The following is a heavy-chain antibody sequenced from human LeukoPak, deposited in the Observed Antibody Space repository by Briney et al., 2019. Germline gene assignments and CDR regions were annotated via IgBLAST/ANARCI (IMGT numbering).Heavy chain of an antibody. J-gene: IGHJ4*02. CDR3: ARDPRGDTLDY. V-gene: IGHV3-74*01. Sequence: GGSLRLSCAASGFSFNTYWMHWVRQAPGKGLVWVSRINSDGSNTNYADSVKGRFTISRDNAQNTQYLQMNSLRAEDTAVYYCARDPRGDTLDYWGQGTLVTVSS. D-gene: IGHD3-10*01. CDR2: INSDGSNT. CDR1: GFSFNTYW.